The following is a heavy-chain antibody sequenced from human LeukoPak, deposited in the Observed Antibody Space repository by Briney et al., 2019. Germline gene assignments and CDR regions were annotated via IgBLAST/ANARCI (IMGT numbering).Heavy chain of an antibody. CDR3: ARDIWDSSGWEEGDY. J-gene: IGHJ4*02. D-gene: IGHD6-19*01. Sequence: GASVKVSCKASGYTFTGYYMHWVRQAPGQGLEWMGWISPNSGGTNYAQKFQGRVTMTRDTSISTAYMELRRLRDDDTAVYYCARDIWDSSGWEEGDYWGQGTLITVSS. CDR1: GYTFTGYY. V-gene: IGHV1-2*02. CDR2: ISPNSGGT.